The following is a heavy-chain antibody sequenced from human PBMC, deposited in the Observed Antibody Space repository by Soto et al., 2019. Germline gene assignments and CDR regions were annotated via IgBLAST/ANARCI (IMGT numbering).Heavy chain of an antibody. J-gene: IGHJ4*01. Sequence: SETLSLTCAVSGGSIFSYYWSWIRQPPGKGLEWIGYIYYSGGTKYNPSLKSRVTISVDTSKNQFSLKLNSVTAADTAVYYCACRGSRGSDEFDSCGQGILVTVAS. D-gene: IGHD6-13*01. V-gene: IGHV4-59*08. CDR1: GGSIFSYY. CDR3: ACRGSRGSDEFDS. CDR2: IYYSGGT.